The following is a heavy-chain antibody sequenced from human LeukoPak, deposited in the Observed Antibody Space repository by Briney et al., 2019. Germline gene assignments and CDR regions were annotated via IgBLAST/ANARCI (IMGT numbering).Heavy chain of an antibody. J-gene: IGHJ4*02. CDR1: GFTFSSYD. CDR2: ISGSGGST. V-gene: IGHV3-23*01. CDR3: ARPGRTQEYYDFWSGYYAGFDY. Sequence: GGSLRLSCAASGFTFSSYDMSWVRQAPGKGLEWVSAISGSGGSTYYADSVKGRFTISRDNSKNTLYLQMNSLRAEDTAVYYCARPGRTQEYYDFWSGYYAGFDYWGQGTLVTVSS. D-gene: IGHD3-3*01.